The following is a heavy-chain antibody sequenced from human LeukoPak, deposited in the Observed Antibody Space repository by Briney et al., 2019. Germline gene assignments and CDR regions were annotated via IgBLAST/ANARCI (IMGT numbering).Heavy chain of an antibody. CDR2: FDPEDGET. J-gene: IGHJ4*02. CDR1: GYTLTELS. D-gene: IGHD3-22*01. Sequence: ASVKVSCKVSGYTLTELSMHWVRQAPGKGLEWMGGFDPEDGETIYAQKFQGRVTMTEDTSTDTAYMELSSLRSEDTAVYYCATVSYYYDSSGYYSLDYWGQGTLVTASS. V-gene: IGHV1-24*01. CDR3: ATVSYYYDSSGYYSLDY.